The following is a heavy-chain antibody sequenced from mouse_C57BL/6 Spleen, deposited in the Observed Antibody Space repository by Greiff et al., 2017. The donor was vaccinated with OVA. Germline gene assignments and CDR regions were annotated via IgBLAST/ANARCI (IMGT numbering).Heavy chain of an antibody. CDR3: ARMGFYDGYCD. D-gene: IGHD2-3*01. CDR1: GYSITSGYY. V-gene: IGHV3-6*01. J-gene: IGHJ2*01. Sequence: EVKLQESGPGLVKPSQSLSLTCSVTGYSITSGYYWNWIRQFPGNKLEWMGYISYDGSNNYNPSLKNRISITRDTSKNQFFLKLNSVTTEDTATYYCARMGFYDGYCDWGQGTTLTVSS. CDR2: ISYDGSN.